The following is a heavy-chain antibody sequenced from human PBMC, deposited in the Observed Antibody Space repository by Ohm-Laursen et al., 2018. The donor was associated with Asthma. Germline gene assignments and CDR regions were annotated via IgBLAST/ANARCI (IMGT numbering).Heavy chain of an antibody. CDR2: IYYSGST. Sequence: TLSLTCIVSAGSISSGGYFWSWIRQHPGKGLEWIGYIYYSGSTYYSPSLRGRVTISLETSKNQFSLRLNSVTAADTAVYYCARVRYYDFWSGYYEIDYWGQGTLVTVSS. CDR3: ARVRYYDFWSGYYEIDY. V-gene: IGHV4-31*03. D-gene: IGHD3-3*01. J-gene: IGHJ4*02. CDR1: AGSISSGGYF.